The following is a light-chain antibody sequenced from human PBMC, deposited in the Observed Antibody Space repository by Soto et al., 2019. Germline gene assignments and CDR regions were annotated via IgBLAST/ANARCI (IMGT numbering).Light chain of an antibody. CDR2: EGT. Sequence: QSALTQPASVSGSPGQSITISCTGTSRDVGSYNLVSWYQQHPGNAPKLIIYEGTKRPSGVSYCFSGSKSGNTASLTISGLQEEDEGDYHCCSFAGSSTYVFGTGTKVTVL. J-gene: IGLJ1*01. CDR3: CSFAGSSTYV. V-gene: IGLV2-23*01. CDR1: SRDVGSYNL.